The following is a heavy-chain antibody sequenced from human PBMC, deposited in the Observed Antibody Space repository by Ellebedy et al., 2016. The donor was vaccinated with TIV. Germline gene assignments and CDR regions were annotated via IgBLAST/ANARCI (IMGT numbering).Heavy chain of an antibody. CDR2: INQDGSRI. J-gene: IGHJ6*02. CDR3: VRDGAYGDYSPGYYGMDV. Sequence: GGSLSLSCAASGFTFNSYWMSWVRQAPGKGLEWVANINQDGSRIYYVDSVKGRFTISRDNAKNSVYLRMNTLRVEDTAVYHCVRDGAYGDYSPGYYGMDVWGQGTTVTVSS. D-gene: IGHD3-22*01. V-gene: IGHV3-7*03. CDR1: GFTFNSYW.